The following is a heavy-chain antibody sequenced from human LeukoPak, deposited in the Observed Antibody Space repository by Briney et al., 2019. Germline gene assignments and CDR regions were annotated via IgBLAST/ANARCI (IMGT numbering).Heavy chain of an antibody. CDR2: INIGGTNT. Sequence: GGSLRLSCAASGFTFNHYYMSWIRQAPGKGLEWLSYINIGGTNTHYADSVKGRFTISRDNAKKSLYLEMNNLRAEDTAVYYCATDGAGFDTWGQGVLVTVSS. CDR3: ATDGAGFDT. V-gene: IGHV3-11*01. J-gene: IGHJ5*02. CDR1: GFTFNHYY.